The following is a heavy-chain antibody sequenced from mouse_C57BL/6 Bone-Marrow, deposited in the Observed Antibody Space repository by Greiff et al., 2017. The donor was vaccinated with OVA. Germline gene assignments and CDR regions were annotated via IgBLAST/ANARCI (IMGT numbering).Heavy chain of an antibody. V-gene: IGHV1-61*01. D-gene: IGHD1-1*01. CDR1: GYTFTSYW. CDR2: IYPSDSET. CDR3: ARSNTTVVAHWYFDV. J-gene: IGHJ1*03. Sequence: QVHVKQPGAELVRPGSSVKLSCKASGYTFTSYWLDWVKQRPGQGLEWIGNIYPSDSETHYNQKFKDKATLTVDKSSSTAYMQLSSLTSEDSAVYYCARSNTTVVAHWYFDVWGTGTTVTVSS.